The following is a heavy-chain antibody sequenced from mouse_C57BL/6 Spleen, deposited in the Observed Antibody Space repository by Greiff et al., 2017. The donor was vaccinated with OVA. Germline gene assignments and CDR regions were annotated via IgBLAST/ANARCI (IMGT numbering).Heavy chain of an antibody. CDR2: ISSGGSYT. D-gene: IGHD1-1*01. V-gene: IGHV5-6*02. CDR1: GFTFSSYG. Sequence: EVKLEESGGDLVKPGGSLKLSCAASGFTFSSYGMSWVRQTPDKRLEWVATISSGGSYTYYPDSVKGRFTISRDNAKNTLYLQMSSLKSEDTAMYYCARRGSNYFDYWGQGTTLTVSS. CDR3: ARRGSNYFDY. J-gene: IGHJ2*01.